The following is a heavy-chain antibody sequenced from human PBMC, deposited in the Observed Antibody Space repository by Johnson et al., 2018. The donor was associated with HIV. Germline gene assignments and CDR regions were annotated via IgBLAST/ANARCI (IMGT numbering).Heavy chain of an antibody. J-gene: IGHJ3*02. CDR1: GFTFSSYA. CDR3: ALSGGSAAYDAFDI. V-gene: IGHV3-30*04. Sequence: QMQLVESGGGVVQPVRSLRLSCAASGFTFSSYAMHWVRQAPGKGLEWVAVISYDGSNKYYADSVKGRFTISRDNSKNTLYLQMNSLRAEDTAVYYCALSGGSAAYDAFDIWGQGTMVTVSS. D-gene: IGHD7-27*01. CDR2: ISYDGSNK.